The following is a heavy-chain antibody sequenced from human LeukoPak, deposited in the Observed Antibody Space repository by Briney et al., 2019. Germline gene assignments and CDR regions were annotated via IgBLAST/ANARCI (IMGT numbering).Heavy chain of an antibody. J-gene: IGHJ4*02. CDR3: ARPSVAYDSSGYYPSDY. D-gene: IGHD3-22*01. CDR1: GYTFTGYY. Sequence: ASVKVSCKASGYTFTGYYMHWVRQAPGQGLEWMGWINPNSGGTNCAQKFQGRVTMTRDTSINTAYMELSSLRFDDTAVYYCARPSVAYDSSGYYPSDYWGQGTLVTVSS. CDR2: INPNSGGT. V-gene: IGHV1-2*02.